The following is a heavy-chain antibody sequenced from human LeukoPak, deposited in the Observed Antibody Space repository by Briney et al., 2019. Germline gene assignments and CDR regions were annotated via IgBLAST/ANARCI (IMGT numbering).Heavy chain of an antibody. CDR3: ARDFLIFWSGYPGDALDI. Sequence: ASVKVSCKASGYTLTSYGISWVRQAPGQGLEWMGWISGYNGNTKYAQKLQGRVTMTTDTSTSTAYMELRSLRSDDTAVYYCARDFLIFWSGYPGDALDIRGQGTMVTVSS. V-gene: IGHV1-18*01. CDR1: GYTLTSYG. J-gene: IGHJ3*02. CDR2: ISGYNGNT. D-gene: IGHD3-3*01.